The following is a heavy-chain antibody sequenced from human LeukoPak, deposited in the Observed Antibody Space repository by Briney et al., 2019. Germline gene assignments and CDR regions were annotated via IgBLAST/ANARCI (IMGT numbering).Heavy chain of an antibody. J-gene: IGHJ4*02. CDR2: ISGGGGST. CDR1: GFTFSNYA. D-gene: IGHD5-12*01. V-gene: IGHV3-23*01. Sequence: GGSLRLSCAASGFTFSNYAMSWVRQAPGKGLEWVSGISGGGGSTYTADSLRGRFTISRDNSKKTLYLQMNSLRAEDTAIYYCAKDQSGPPEGPPLSSDYWGQGTLVTVSS. CDR3: AKDQSGPPEGPPLSSDY.